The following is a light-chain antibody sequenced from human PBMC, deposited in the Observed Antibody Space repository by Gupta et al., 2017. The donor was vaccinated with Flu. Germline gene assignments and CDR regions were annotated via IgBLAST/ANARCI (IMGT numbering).Light chain of an antibody. CDR2: AAS. V-gene: IGKV1-39*01. CDR3: QQSYSTPTWT. CDR1: QSVSRY. J-gene: IGKJ1*01. Sequence: DRVTITCRASQSVSRYVDWYQQKPGKAPRLLIYAASSMQNGVPARFSGSGSGTDFTLSISSLQPEDFAAYYCQQSYSTPTWTFGQGTKVEIK.